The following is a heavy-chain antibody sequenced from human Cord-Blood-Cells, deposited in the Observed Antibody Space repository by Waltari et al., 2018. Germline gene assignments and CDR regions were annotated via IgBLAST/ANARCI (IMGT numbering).Heavy chain of an antibody. J-gene: IGHJ3*02. CDR1: GDSVSSNSAA. CDR2: TYYRSKWYN. V-gene: IGHV6-1*01. Sequence: QVQLQQSGPGLVKPSQSLSLTCAISGDSVSSNSAARTWIRQPPSRGLEWLGRTYYRSKWYNDYAVSVKSRITINPDTSKNQFSLQLNSVTPEDTAVYYCARDRGNWNYDAFDIWGQGTMVTVSS. CDR3: ARDRGNWNYDAFDI. D-gene: IGHD1-7*01.